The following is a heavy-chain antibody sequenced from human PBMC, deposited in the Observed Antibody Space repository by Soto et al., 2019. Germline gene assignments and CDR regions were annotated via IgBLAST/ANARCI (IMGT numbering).Heavy chain of an antibody. V-gene: IGHV4-61*01. CDR1: GGSISSSSNH. CDR3: ARDNGSGSPNYYYYGMDV. J-gene: IGHJ6*02. Sequence: PSETLSLTCTVSGGSISSSSNHWGWIRQPPGKGLEWIGYIYYSGSTNYNPSLKSRVTISVDTSKNQFSPKLSSVTAADTAVYYCARDNGSGSPNYYYYGMDVWGQGTTVTVSS. D-gene: IGHD3-10*01. CDR2: IYYSGST.